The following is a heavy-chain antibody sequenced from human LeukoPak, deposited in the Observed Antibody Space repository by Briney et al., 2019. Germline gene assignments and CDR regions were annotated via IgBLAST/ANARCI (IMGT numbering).Heavy chain of an antibody. CDR2: IYYSGST. CDR3: ARFIVWGNYRQTDAFDI. D-gene: IGHD3-16*02. CDR1: GGSISSSSYY. Sequence: PSETLSLTCTVSGGSISSSSYYWGWIRQPPGKGLEWIGRIYYSGSTYYNPSLKSRVTISVDTSKNQFSLKLSSVTAADTAVYYCARFIVWGNYRQTDAFDIWGQGTMVTVSS. V-gene: IGHV4-39*01. J-gene: IGHJ3*02.